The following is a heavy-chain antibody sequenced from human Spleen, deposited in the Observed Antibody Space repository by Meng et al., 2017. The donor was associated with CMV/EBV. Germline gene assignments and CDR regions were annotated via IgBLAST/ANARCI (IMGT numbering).Heavy chain of an antibody. CDR2: ISSSRSYI. Sequence: GGCLRLSCAASGFTFSSYGMHWVRQAPGKGLEWVSFISSSRSYIYDADSVKGRFTISRDNAKNSLYLQMHSLRAEDTAVYYCASAPPPVWFGELSPDLTSDWFDVWGQGTLVTVSS. J-gene: IGHJ5*02. V-gene: IGHV3-21*01. D-gene: IGHD3-10*01. CDR3: ASAPPPVWFGELSPDLTSDWFDV. CDR1: GFTFSSYG.